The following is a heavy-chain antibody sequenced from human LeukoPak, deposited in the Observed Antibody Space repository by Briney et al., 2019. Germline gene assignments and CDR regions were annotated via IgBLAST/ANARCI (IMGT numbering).Heavy chain of an antibody. CDR1: GGSISSGGYY. Sequence: PSETLSLTCTVSGGSISSGGYYWSWIRQHPGKGLEWIGYIYYSGSTYYNPSLKSRVTISVATSKNQFSLKLSSVTAADTAVYYCARHVGALDGFDIWGQGTMVTVSS. J-gene: IGHJ3*02. D-gene: IGHD1-26*01. CDR2: IYYSGST. CDR3: ARHVGALDGFDI. V-gene: IGHV4-31*03.